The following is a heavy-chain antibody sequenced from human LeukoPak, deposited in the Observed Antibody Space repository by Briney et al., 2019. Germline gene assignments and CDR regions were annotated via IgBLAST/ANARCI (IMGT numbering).Heavy chain of an antibody. J-gene: IGHJ4*02. D-gene: IGHD6-13*01. CDR2: ICTSGST. CDR3: ARDLSDSSSWDQVYYFDY. Sequence: SETLSLTCTVSGGTISSYYWRWIRQPPGKGLEWIGRICTSGSTNYNPSLKSRVTMSVDTSKNQFSLKLSSVTAADTAVYYCARDLSDSSSWDQVYYFDYWGQGTLVTVSS. CDR1: GGTISSYY. V-gene: IGHV4-4*07.